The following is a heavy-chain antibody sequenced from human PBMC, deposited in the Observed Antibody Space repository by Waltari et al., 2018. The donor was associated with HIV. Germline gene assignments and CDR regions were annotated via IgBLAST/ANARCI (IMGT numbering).Heavy chain of an antibody. V-gene: IGHV3-74*01. CDR2: IKSDRTIT. Sequence: EVQLVESGGGVVQPGGSLILSCAASGFTFSSYWMHWVRQAPGKGLVWVSLIKSDRTITTYADSVKGRFTISRDNAKNTLFLQMNSLRAENTAIYYCARDLVVLRYFDWLSTYFDYWGQGTLVTVSS. J-gene: IGHJ4*02. CDR3: ARDLVVLRYFDWLSTYFDY. CDR1: GFTFSSYW. D-gene: IGHD3-9*01.